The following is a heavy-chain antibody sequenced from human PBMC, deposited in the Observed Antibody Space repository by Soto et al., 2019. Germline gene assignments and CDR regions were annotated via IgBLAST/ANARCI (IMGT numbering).Heavy chain of an antibody. CDR2: ISYDGSNK. J-gene: IGHJ4*02. CDR3: AKGPGSLSFDY. CDR1: RFTFSSYG. V-gene: IGHV3-30*18. Sequence: GSLRLSCAASRFTFSSYGMHWVRQAPGKGLEWVAVISYDGSNKYYADSVKGRFTISRDNSKNTLYLQMNSLRAEDTAVYYCAKGPGSLSFDYWGQGTLVTVSS.